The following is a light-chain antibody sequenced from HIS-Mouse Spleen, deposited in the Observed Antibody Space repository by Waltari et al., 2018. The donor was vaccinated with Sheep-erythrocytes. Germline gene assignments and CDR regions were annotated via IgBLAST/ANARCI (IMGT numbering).Light chain of an antibody. CDR3: QQANSVPYT. CDR2: AKS. J-gene: IGKJ2*01. Sequence: DIQMTQSPSSVSASVGDRVPITCRASQGISSWLAWYQSKPGKAPKLLIYAKSRLQCGVPSRCSGSGSGTDFTRTISSLQPEDFATYYCQQANSVPYTVGQGTKLEIK. CDR1: QGISSW. V-gene: IGKV1-12*01.